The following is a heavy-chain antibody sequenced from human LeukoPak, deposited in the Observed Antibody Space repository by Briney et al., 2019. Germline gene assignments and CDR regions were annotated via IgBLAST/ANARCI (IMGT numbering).Heavy chain of an antibody. CDR2: IKSKTDGGTT. D-gene: IGHD1-1*01. J-gene: IGHJ4*02. CDR3: TTDQLVFDS. Sequence: GGSLRLSCAASGHTFCNTWMSWVRQAPGKGREWVGRIKSKTDGGTTDYAAPVKGRFTISRDDSKNTLYLQMNSLKTEDTAVYYCTTDQLVFDSWGQGTLVTVSS. V-gene: IGHV3-15*01. CDR1: GHTFCNTW.